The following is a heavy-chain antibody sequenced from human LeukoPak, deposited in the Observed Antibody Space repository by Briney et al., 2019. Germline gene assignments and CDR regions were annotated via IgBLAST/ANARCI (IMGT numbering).Heavy chain of an antibody. CDR3: TKSLDCSRTSCDS. J-gene: IGHJ5*01. V-gene: IGHV3-15*01. CDR1: GFTLSIYS. Sequence: GGSLRLSCAASGFTLSIYSMTWVRQTPGKGLEWVGRIRSKTDGGTTDYAAPVKGRFTISRDDSGNTLYLQMSSLRTEDTAVYYCTKSLDCSRTSCDSWGQGTLVTVSS. D-gene: IGHD2-2*01. CDR2: IRSKTDGGTT.